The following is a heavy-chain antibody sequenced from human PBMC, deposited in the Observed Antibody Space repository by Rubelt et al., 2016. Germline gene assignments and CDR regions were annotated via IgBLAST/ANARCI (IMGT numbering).Heavy chain of an antibody. J-gene: IGHJ4*02. V-gene: IGHV1-46*01. D-gene: IGHD4-17*01. Sequence: VQSGAEVKKPGASVKVSCKVSGYTLTELSMHWVRQAPGQGLEWTGIINPSGGSTSYAQKFQGRVTMTRDTSTSTVYMELSSLRSEDTAVYYCARSGLRTDYWGQGTLVTVSS. CDR2: INPSGGST. CDR1: GYTLTELS. CDR3: ARSGLRTDY.